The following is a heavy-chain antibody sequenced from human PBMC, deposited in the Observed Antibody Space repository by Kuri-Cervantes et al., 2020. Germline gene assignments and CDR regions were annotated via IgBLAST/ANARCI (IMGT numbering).Heavy chain of an antibody. J-gene: IGHJ3*02. CDR2: IYYSGGT. V-gene: IGHV4-59*01. CDR3: ARYYDSSGYYYDRGAFDI. Sequence: SETLSLTCTVSGGSISSYYWSWIRQPPGKGLEWIGYIYYSGGTNYNPSLKSRVTISVDTSKNQFSLKLSSVTAADTAVYYCARYYDSSGYYYDRGAFDIWGRGTMVTVSS. D-gene: IGHD3-22*01. CDR1: GGSISSYY.